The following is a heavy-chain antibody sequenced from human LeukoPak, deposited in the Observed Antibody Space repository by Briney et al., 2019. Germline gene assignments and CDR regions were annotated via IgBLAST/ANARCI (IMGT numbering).Heavy chain of an antibody. CDR3: ARGHEQFTNYYSSGMDV. CDR1: GGSFSGYS. D-gene: IGHD1/OR15-1a*01. V-gene: IGHV4-34*01. J-gene: IGHJ6*02. CDR2: INHSGST. Sequence: SETLSLTCAVCGGSFSGYSWTWIRQPPGKGLEWIGEINHSGSTNYNPSLKSRVTISVDTSKNQFSLRLSSVTAADTAVYYCARGHEQFTNYYSSGMDVWGQGTTVTVSS.